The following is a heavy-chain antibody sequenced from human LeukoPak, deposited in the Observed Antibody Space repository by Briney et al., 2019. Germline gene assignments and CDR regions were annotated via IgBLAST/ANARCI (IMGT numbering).Heavy chain of an antibody. V-gene: IGHV3-23*01. CDR2: ISGSGGST. J-gene: IGHJ4*02. Sequence: PGGSLRLSCAASGFTFSSYAMSWVRQAPGKGLEWVSAISGSGGSTYYADSVKGRFTISRDNSKNTLYLQMNSLRAEDTAVYYCAGQYHDVLTGYRPLDYWGQGTLVTVSS. CDR3: AGQYHDVLTGYRPLDY. CDR1: GFTFSSYA. D-gene: IGHD3-9*01.